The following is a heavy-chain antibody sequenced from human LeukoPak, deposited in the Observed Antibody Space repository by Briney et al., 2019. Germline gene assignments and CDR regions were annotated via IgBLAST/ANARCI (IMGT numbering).Heavy chain of an antibody. CDR1: GFTFSSYA. V-gene: IGHV3-23*01. CDR3: ARDVRDAIGFGGFDY. CDR2: INDNGAGT. Sequence: GGSLRLSCAASGFTFSSYAMSWVRQAPGKGLKWVSTINDNGAGTYYADSVKGRFTISRDNSYNTMSLQMNSLRAEDTAVYYCARDVRDAIGFGGFDYWGQGTLVTVSS. J-gene: IGHJ4*02. D-gene: IGHD3-16*01.